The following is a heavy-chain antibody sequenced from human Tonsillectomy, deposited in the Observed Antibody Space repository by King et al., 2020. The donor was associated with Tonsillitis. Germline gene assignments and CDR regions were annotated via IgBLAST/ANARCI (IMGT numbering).Heavy chain of an antibody. CDR2: ISGSGSNT. Sequence: VQLVESGGGLVQPGGSLRLSCAASGFTFSNYAMSWVRQAPGEGLEWVSTISGSGSNTYYADSVKGRFTISRDNSKNTQYLQMNSLRAEDTAVYYCAKGGEAVAVWFDPWGQGTLVTVSS. CDR1: GFTFSNYA. CDR3: AKGGEAVAVWFDP. J-gene: IGHJ5*02. V-gene: IGHV3-23*04. D-gene: IGHD6-19*01.